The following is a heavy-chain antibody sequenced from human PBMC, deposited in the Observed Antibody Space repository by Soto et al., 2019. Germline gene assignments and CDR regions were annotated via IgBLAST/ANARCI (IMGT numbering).Heavy chain of an antibody. D-gene: IGHD3-9*01. J-gene: IGHJ4*02. CDR1: GFSLNTRGVG. CDR2: ISWDGEK. V-gene: IGHV2-5*02. Sequence: ITLKESGPTLVKPTQTLTLTCTFSGFSLNTRGVGVGWIRQPPGKALEWLALISWDGEKRYSPSLKSRLTITKDNSENQVVLTMTNMDPVDTATYYCAHRSGDLLTGHYYFDYWGQGTLVTVSS. CDR3: AHRSGDLLTGHYYFDY.